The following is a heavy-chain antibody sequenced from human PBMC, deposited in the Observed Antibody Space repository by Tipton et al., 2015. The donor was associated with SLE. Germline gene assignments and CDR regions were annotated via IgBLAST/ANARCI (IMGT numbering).Heavy chain of an antibody. CDR2: INHSGST. J-gene: IGHJ4*02. CDR3: ACLGYSNFFDY. D-gene: IGHD6-13*01. CDR1: GGSISSSSYY. V-gene: IGHV4-39*07. Sequence: TLSLTCTVSGGSISSSSYYWGWIRQPPGKGLEWIGEINHSGSTNYNPSLKSRVTISVDTSKNQFSLKLSSVTAADTAVYYCACLGYSNFFDYWGQGTLVTVSS.